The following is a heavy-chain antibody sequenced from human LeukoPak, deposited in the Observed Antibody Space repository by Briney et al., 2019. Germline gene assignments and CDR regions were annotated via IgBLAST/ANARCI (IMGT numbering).Heavy chain of an antibody. V-gene: IGHV3-33*06. CDR2: IWYDGSNK. Sequence: PGGSLRLSCAASLFTLITYGIHWGRQAPGKGLEWVAVIWYDGSNKYYADSVKGRFTISRDNSQNTLYLQLNSLRAEDTAVYYCSQRVCAWDLDYWGQGTLVTVSS. CDR3: SQRVCAWDLDY. CDR1: LFTLITYG. D-gene: IGHD2-8*01. J-gene: IGHJ4*02.